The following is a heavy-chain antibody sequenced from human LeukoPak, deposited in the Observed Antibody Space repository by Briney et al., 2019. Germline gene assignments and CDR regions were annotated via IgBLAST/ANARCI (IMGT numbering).Heavy chain of an antibody. D-gene: IGHD3-3*01. CDR3: AKVSGGHRDYSSDFSQDKWFDL. J-gene: IGHJ5*02. V-gene: IGHV3-23*01. CDR1: GFTFKSYY. CDR2: ISGNGDNI. Sequence: GGSLRLSCEASGFTFKSYYMTWLRQAPGKGLEWLSAISGNGDNIDYADSVKGRFTISRDNAKNTLFLQMNSLRAEDTAVYHGAKVSGGHRDYSSDFSQDKWFDLWGQGTLVTVSS.